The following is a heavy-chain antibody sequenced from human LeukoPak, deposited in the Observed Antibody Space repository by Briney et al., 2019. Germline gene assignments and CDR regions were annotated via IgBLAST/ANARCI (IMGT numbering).Heavy chain of an antibody. CDR3: ARAPVTSCRGAFCYPFDY. CDR1: GFTFSDYG. Sequence: GGSLRLSCAASGFTFSDYGMSWVRQGPGKGLEWVAATSSSDPGTYHADSVRGRFTISRDNSKNTLYLQMNRLRVEDAAVYYCARAPVTSCRGAFCYPFDYWGQGTLVTVSS. V-gene: IGHV3-23*01. D-gene: IGHD2-15*01. CDR2: TSSSDPGT. J-gene: IGHJ4*02.